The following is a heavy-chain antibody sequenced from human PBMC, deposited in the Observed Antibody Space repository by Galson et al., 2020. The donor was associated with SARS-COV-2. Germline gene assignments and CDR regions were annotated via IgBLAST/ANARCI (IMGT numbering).Heavy chain of an antibody. D-gene: IGHD3-16*01. V-gene: IGHV3-43*02. CDR3: AKDIVIRPYDYYYMDV. CDR2: ISGAGGNT. J-gene: IGHJ6*03. CDR1: GFTFGDYA. Sequence: GESLKISCAASGFTFGDYAMHWVRQAPGKGLEWVSLISGAGGNTYYADSVKGRFTISRDNRKNSLYLQMNSLRTEDTAFYYCAKDIVIRPYDYYYMDVWGKGTTVTVSS.